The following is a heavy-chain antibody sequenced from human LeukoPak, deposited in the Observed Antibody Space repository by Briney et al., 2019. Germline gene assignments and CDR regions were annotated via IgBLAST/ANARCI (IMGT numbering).Heavy chain of an antibody. CDR2: ITSSSSDI. D-gene: IGHD1-26*01. V-gene: IGHV3-21*06. J-gene: IGHJ6*03. CDR1: GFTFSSYN. Sequence: PGGSLRLSCAASGFTFSSYNMNWVRQAPGKGLEWVSSITSSSSDIYYADSVKGRFTITIDNAKNSLYLQMNSLRVEDTAEYYCARDPYSGNYGAYSYYYMDVWGKGNTVTVSS. CDR3: ARDPYSGNYGAYSYYYMDV.